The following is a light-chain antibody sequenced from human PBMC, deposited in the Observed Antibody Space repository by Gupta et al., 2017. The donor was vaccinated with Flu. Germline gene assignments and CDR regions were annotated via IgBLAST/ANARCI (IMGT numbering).Light chain of an antibody. CDR1: NSNIGRNI. CDR3: GTWDDTMNGPV. Sequence: QSVVTQPPSESGTPGQRVTISCSGSNSNIGRNIVNWYQQVPGAAPKLLIYNNDQRPSGVPDRFSGSKSGTSASLAIXGXQSEDEXDYHCGTWDDTMNGPVFGGGTKLTVL. J-gene: IGLJ3*02. CDR2: NND. V-gene: IGLV1-44*01.